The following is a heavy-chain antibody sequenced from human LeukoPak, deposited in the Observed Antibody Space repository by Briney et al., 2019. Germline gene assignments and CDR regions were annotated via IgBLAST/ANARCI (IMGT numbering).Heavy chain of an antibody. CDR1: GGSISSYY. Sequence: SETLSLTCTVSGGSISSYYWSWIRQPPGKGLEWIGEINHSGSTNYNPSLKSRVTISVDTSKNQFSLKLSSVTAADTAVYYCARHLAAAPTPNHFDYWGQGTLVTVSS. CDR3: ARHLAAAPTPNHFDY. J-gene: IGHJ4*02. CDR2: INHSGST. V-gene: IGHV4-34*01. D-gene: IGHD6-13*01.